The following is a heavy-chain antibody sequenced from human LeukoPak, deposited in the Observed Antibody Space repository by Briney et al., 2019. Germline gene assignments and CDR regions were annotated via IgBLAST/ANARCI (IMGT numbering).Heavy chain of an antibody. D-gene: IGHD6-19*01. J-gene: IGHJ2*01. CDR2: IYPGDSDT. V-gene: IGHV5-51*01. CDR1: GYRFSSFW. Sequence: GESLKISCKASGYRFSSFWIGWVRQMPGKGLEWMGIIYPGDSDTRYSPSFQGQVTISADKSISTAYLQWSSLKASDTAMYYCARLVAVAGTEWYFDLWGRGTLVTVSS. CDR3: ARLVAVAGTEWYFDL.